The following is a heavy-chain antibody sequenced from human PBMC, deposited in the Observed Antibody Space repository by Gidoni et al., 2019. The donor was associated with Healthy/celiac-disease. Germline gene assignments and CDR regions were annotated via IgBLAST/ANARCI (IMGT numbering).Heavy chain of an antibody. V-gene: IGHV3-21*01. CDR3: ARADIVVVPAAKSGYYYYGMDV. CDR2: ISSSSSYI. D-gene: IGHD2-2*01. Sequence: EVQLVESGGGLVKPGGSLRLSCADSGFTFSSYSMNWVRQAPGKGLECVSSISSSSSYIYYADSVKGRFTISRDNAKTSLYLQMNSLRAEDTAVYYCARADIVVVPAAKSGYYYYGMDVWGQGTTVTVSS. J-gene: IGHJ6*02. CDR1: GFTFSSYS.